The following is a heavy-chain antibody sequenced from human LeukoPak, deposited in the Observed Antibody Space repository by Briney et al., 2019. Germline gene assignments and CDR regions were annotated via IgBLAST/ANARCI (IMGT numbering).Heavy chain of an antibody. CDR1: GYTFTSYY. J-gene: IGHJ1*01. Sequence: ASVKVSCKASGYTFTSYYMHWVRQAPGQGLEWMGIINPSGGSTSYAQKFQGRVTMTRDTSTSTVYMELSRLRSEDTAVYYCARDEAVVGEYFQHWGQGTLVTVSS. CDR2: INPSGGST. D-gene: IGHD6-19*01. V-gene: IGHV1-46*01. CDR3: ARDEAVVGEYFQH.